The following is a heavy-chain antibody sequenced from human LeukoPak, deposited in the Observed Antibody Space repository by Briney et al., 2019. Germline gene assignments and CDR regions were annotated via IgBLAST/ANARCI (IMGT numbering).Heavy chain of an antibody. CDR3: ARDRKGINCSGGSCYSSSDYFDY. V-gene: IGHV4-59*01. CDR2: IYYSGST. J-gene: IGHJ4*02. CDR1: GGSFSGYY. D-gene: IGHD2-15*01. Sequence: SETLSLTCAVYGGSFSGYYWSWIRQPPGKGLEWIGYIYYSGSTNYNPSLKSRVTISVDTSKNQFSLKLSSVTAADTAVYYCARDRKGINCSGGSCYSSSDYFDYWGQGTLVTVSS.